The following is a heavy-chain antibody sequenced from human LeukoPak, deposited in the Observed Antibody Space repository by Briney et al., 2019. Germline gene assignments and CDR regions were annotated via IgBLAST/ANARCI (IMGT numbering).Heavy chain of an antibody. Sequence: ASVKVSCKASGYTFTSYGISWVRQAPGQGLEWMGWISAYNGNTNYAQKLQGRVTMTTDTSTSTAYMELRSLRSDDTAVYYCARGYYSSGWLYYFDYWGQGTLVTVSS. V-gene: IGHV1-18*01. CDR2: ISAYNGNT. CDR3: ARGYYSSGWLYYFDY. J-gene: IGHJ4*02. D-gene: IGHD6-19*01. CDR1: GYTFTSYG.